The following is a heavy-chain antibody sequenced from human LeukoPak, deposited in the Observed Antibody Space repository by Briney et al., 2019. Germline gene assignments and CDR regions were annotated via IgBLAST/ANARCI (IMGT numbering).Heavy chain of an antibody. Sequence: PGGSLRLSCAASGFTFDDYAMHWVRQAPGKGLKWVSGINWNSGSVGYADSVKGRFTISRDNAKNSLYLQMNGLRAEDMALYYCAKAQLNYYYDTSGYFFDNWGQGTLVTVST. CDR3: AKAQLNYYYDTSGYFFDN. V-gene: IGHV3-9*03. CDR1: GFTFDDYA. CDR2: INWNSGSV. D-gene: IGHD3-22*01. J-gene: IGHJ4*02.